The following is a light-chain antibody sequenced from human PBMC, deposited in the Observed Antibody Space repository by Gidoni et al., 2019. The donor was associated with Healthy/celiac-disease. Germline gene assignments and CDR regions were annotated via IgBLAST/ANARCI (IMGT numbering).Light chain of an antibody. J-gene: IGKJ1*01. Sequence: EIVLTHSPATLSLSPGERATLSCRASQSVSSYLAWYQQKPGQAPRLLIYDASNRATGIPARFSGSGSGTDFTLTISSLEPEDFAVYYCQQRSNWPLTFXQXTKVEIK. V-gene: IGKV3-11*01. CDR3: QQRSNWPLT. CDR1: QSVSSY. CDR2: DAS.